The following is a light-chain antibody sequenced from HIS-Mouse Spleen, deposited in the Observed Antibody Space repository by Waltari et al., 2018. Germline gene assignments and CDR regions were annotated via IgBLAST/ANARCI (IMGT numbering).Light chain of an antibody. CDR2: EGS. Sequence: QSALTQPASVSGCPGQSITISCTGTSSDVGSYNLVSWYPQHPGKAPKLMIYEGSKRPSGVSNRFSGSKSGNTASLTISGLQAEDEADYYCCSYAGSSTWVFGGGTKLTVL. V-gene: IGLV2-23*01. CDR1: SSDVGSYNL. J-gene: IGLJ3*02. CDR3: CSYAGSSTWV.